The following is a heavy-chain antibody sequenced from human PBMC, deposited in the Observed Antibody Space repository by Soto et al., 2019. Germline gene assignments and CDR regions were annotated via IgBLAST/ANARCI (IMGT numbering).Heavy chain of an antibody. CDR3: AREGGYCTNGVCYKENWFDP. V-gene: IGHV4-59*01. Sequence: LSLTCTVSGGSISSYYWSWIRQPPGKGLEWIGYIYYSGSTNYNPSLKSRVTISVDTSKNQFSLKLSSVTAADTAVYYCAREGGYCTNGVCYKENWFDPWGQGTLVTVSS. J-gene: IGHJ5*02. CDR2: IYYSGST. CDR1: GGSISSYY. D-gene: IGHD2-8*01.